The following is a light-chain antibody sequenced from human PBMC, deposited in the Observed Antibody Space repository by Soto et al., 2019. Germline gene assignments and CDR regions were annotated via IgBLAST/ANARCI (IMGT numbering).Light chain of an antibody. CDR3: CSYAGFSSFV. CDR1: SSDVGGYNF. Sequence: QSALTQPASVSGSPGQSITISCTGTSSDVGGYNFVSWYRQSPGEVPKLIIYEGNKRPSGVSDRFSASKSGNTASLTISGLQAEDQDDYYCCSYAGFSSFVFGAGTKV. V-gene: IGLV2-23*03. J-gene: IGLJ1*01. CDR2: EGN.